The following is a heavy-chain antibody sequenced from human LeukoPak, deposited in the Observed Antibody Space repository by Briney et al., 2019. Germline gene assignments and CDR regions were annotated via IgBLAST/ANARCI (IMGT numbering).Heavy chain of an antibody. Sequence: GGSLRLSCAASGFTFSSYAMSWVRQAPGEGLEWVSAISGSGGSTYYADSVKGRFTISRDNSKNTLYLQMNSLRAEDTAVYYCAKDPADYDYVWGSYRFGYWGQGTLVTVSS. D-gene: IGHD3-16*02. CDR1: GFTFSSYA. V-gene: IGHV3-23*01. CDR3: AKDPADYDYVWGSYRFGY. J-gene: IGHJ4*02. CDR2: ISGSGGST.